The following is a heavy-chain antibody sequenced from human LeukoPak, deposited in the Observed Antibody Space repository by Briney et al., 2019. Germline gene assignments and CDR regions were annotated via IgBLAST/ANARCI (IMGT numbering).Heavy chain of an antibody. Sequence: GGSLRLSCAASGFTFSSYGMHWVRQAPGKGLEWVAVIWYDGSNKFYADSVKGRFTISRDNSKNTLYLQMNSLRAEETAVYYCARGRIAAAANPPFDYWGQGTLVTVSS. D-gene: IGHD6-13*01. CDR2: IWYDGSNK. CDR1: GFTFSSYG. CDR3: ARGRIAAAANPPFDY. V-gene: IGHV3-33*01. J-gene: IGHJ4*02.